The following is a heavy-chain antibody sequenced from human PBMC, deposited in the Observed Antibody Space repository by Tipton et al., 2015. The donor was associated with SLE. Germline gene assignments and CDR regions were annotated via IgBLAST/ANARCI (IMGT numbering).Heavy chain of an antibody. CDR2: ISGDGGST. V-gene: IGHV3-43*02. CDR1: GFTFDDYA. Sequence: GSLRLSCAASGFTFDDYAMHWVRQAPGKGLEWVSLISGDGGSTYYADSVKGRFTISRDNSKNSLYLQINSLRTEDTALYYCAKDEEQWLVGYFQHWDQGTLVTVSS. CDR3: AKDEEQWLVGYFQH. J-gene: IGHJ1*01. D-gene: IGHD6-19*01.